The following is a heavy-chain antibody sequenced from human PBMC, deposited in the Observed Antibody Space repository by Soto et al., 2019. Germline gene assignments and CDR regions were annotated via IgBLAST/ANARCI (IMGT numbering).Heavy chain of an antibody. CDR1: GYTFTSYG. CDR3: ARESIVGAPTFYYYYGMDV. D-gene: IGHD1-26*01. V-gene: IGHV1-18*01. Sequence: QVQLVQSGAEVKKPGASVKVSCKASGYTFTSYGISWVRQAPGQGLEWMGWISAYNGITNYAQKLQGRVTMTTDTSTSTAYMELRSLRSDDTAVYYCARESIVGAPTFYYYYGMDVWGQGTTVTVSS. J-gene: IGHJ6*02. CDR2: ISAYNGIT.